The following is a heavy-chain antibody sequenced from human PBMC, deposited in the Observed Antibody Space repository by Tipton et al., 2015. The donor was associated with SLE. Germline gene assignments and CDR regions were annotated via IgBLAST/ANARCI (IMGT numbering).Heavy chain of an antibody. Sequence: LRLSCTVSGGSISSDIYYWGWIRQPPGKGLEWIGSIYDSGTTYYNPSLKSRVTISLDTSKNQFSLRLTSVTAADTAVYYCATTGEHMATIYDTFDIWGQGTMVNVSS. CDR3: ATTGEHMATIYDTFDI. J-gene: IGHJ3*02. D-gene: IGHD5-24*01. CDR2: IYDSGTT. V-gene: IGHV4-39*07. CDR1: GGSISSDIYY.